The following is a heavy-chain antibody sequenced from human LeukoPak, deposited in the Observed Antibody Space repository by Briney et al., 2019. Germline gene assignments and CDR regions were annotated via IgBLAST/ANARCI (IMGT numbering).Heavy chain of an antibody. D-gene: IGHD6-13*01. Sequence: GESLKISCKGSGYSFSNHWIGWVRQMPGKGLEWMGIIYPGDSDTRYSPSFQGQVTISADKSINTAYLQWSSLKASDTAMYYCAKASSSWSTSSHHQHWGQGTLVTVSS. CDR3: AKASSSWSTSSHHQH. CDR1: GYSFSNHW. V-gene: IGHV5-51*01. J-gene: IGHJ1*01. CDR2: IYPGDSDT.